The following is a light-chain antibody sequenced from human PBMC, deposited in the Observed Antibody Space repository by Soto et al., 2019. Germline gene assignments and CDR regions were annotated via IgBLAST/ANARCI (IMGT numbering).Light chain of an antibody. J-gene: IGKJ1*01. CDR2: GAS. CDR1: QSVDSDY. V-gene: IGKV3-20*01. Sequence: EIVLTQSPGTLSLSPGEGDSLSCRASQSVDSDYLAWYQQKPGQAPRPLIDGASSRATRIPDRFSGSGSGKDFILTIGRLEPGDFAVYYWQQYGISPKTFGPWTKVEI. CDR3: QQYGISPKT.